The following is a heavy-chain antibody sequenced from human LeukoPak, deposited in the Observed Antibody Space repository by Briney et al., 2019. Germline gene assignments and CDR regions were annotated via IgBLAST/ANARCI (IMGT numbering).Heavy chain of an antibody. CDR1: GFSFSNYW. CDR2: INSDGSII. J-gene: IGHJ3*02. V-gene: IGHV3-74*01. D-gene: IGHD3-10*01. CDR3: ARSDGYGLVGI. Sequence: GGSLRLSCAASGFSFSNYWMHWVRQVPGKGLVWVSRINSDGSIIRYVDSVKGRFTISRDNSKNTLYLQMNSLTAADTAVYYCARSDGYGLVGIWGQGTMVTVSS.